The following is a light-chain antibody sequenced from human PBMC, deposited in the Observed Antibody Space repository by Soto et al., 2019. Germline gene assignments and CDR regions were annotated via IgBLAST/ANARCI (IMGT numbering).Light chain of an antibody. CDR3: QQSSSAPST. CDR1: QGIGND. J-gene: IGKJ2*01. CDR2: AAS. Sequence: AIQLTQSPSSLSASVGDTVTITCRASQGIGNDLGWYQQKSGKAPKLLIYAASNLQSAVPSRFSGSGSGTDFTLTISGLQPEDVATYFCQQSSSAPSTFGQGTKVDIK. V-gene: IGKV1-6*01.